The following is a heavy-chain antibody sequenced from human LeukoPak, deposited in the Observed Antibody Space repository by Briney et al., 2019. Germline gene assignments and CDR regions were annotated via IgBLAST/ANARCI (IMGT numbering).Heavy chain of an antibody. J-gene: IGHJ3*02. V-gene: IGHV4-30-2*01. Sequence: SETLSLTCTVSGGSISSGGYYWSWIRQPPGKGLEWIGYIYHSGSTYYNPSLKSRVTISVDKSKNQFSLKLSSVTAADTAVYYCARDQYEGGSPGAFDIWGQGTMVTVSS. CDR2: IYHSGST. CDR1: GGSISSGGYY. CDR3: ARDQYEGGSPGAFDI. D-gene: IGHD1-26*01.